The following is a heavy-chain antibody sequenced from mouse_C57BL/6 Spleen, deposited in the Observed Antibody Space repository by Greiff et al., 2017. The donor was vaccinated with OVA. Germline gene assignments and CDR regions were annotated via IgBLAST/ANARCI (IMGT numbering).Heavy chain of an antibody. CDR1: GFTFSSYA. D-gene: IGHD1-1*01. V-gene: IGHV5-4*01. Sequence: EVQRVESGGGLVKPGGSLKLSCAASGFTFSSYAMSWVRQTPEKRLEWVATISDGGSYTYYPDNVKGRFTISRDNAKNNLYLQMSHLKSEDTAMYYCARAEYYYGSSYVGWFAYWGQGTLVTVSA. CDR3: ARAEYYYGSSYVGWFAY. J-gene: IGHJ3*01. CDR2: ISDGGSYT.